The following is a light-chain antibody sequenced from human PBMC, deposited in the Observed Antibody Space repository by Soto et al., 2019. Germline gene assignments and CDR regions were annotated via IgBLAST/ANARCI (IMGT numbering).Light chain of an antibody. Sequence: EIVLTQFPATLSLSPGDGATLSCRASQSVSSYLAWYQQKRGQAPRLLIYDSSNRATGIPARFSGSGSGTDFSLIISSLEPEDFAVYYCQQYDNWPWTFGQGTKVDIK. CDR3: QQYDNWPWT. V-gene: IGKV3-11*01. J-gene: IGKJ1*01. CDR1: QSVSSY. CDR2: DSS.